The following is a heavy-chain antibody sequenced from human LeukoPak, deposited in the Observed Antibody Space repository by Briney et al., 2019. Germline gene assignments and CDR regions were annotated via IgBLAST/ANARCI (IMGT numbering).Heavy chain of an antibody. J-gene: IGHJ5*02. CDR3: AKDKPEWYNWKNWFDP. Sequence: GGSLRLSCAASGFTFSSYGMHWVRQAPGRGLEWVAFIRYDGSNKYYADSVKGRFTISRDNSKNTLYLQMNSLRAEDTAVYYCAKDKPEWYNWKNWFDPWGQGTLVTVSS. CDR1: GFTFSSYG. D-gene: IGHD1-20*01. CDR2: IRYDGSNK. V-gene: IGHV3-30*02.